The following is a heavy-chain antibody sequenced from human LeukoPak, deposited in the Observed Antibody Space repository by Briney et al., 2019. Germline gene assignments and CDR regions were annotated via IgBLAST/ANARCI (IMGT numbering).Heavy chain of an antibody. Sequence: PGESLRLSCAGSGFTFSGYVMSRVRQAPGKGLEWVSAMSGGGDSTYDADSVKGRFTISRDNSKNTLYLQMNSLRAEDTAVYYCAKGSGSYRPYYFDYWGQGTLVIVSS. D-gene: IGHD3-10*01. CDR2: MSGGGDST. CDR1: GFTFSGYV. CDR3: AKGSGSYRPYYFDY. J-gene: IGHJ4*02. V-gene: IGHV3-23*01.